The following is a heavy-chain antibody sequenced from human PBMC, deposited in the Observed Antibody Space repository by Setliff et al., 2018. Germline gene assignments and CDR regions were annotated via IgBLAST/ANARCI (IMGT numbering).Heavy chain of an antibody. Sequence: GGSLRLSCVASRFTFSSYYMNWVRQAPGKGLEWVSSISSTSTYIYYADSVKGRFTITRENARNSLYLQLNSLRAEDTALYYCARLALTGYDSSGYYYALDYYYYMDVWGKGTTVTVSS. CDR2: ISSTSTYI. J-gene: IGHJ6*03. CDR3: ARLALTGYDSSGYYYALDYYYYMDV. V-gene: IGHV3-21*04. CDR1: RFTFSSYY. D-gene: IGHD3-22*01.